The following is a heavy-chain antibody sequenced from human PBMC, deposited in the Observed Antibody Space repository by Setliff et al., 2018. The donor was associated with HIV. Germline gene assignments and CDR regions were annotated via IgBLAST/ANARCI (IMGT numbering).Heavy chain of an antibody. CDR1: GYTFTSYS. J-gene: IGHJ4*02. CDR3: ARGRTAGCNYDYGY. D-gene: IGHD3-16*01. CDR2: VNPSGGST. V-gene: IGHV1-46*01. Sequence: ASVKVSCKASGYTFTSYSMHWVRQAPGQGLEWLGMVNPSGGSTAYAQKFQGRVTMTRDTSTNTVYMDLSGLRSDDTAVYYCARGRTAGCNYDYGYWGRGTLVTVS.